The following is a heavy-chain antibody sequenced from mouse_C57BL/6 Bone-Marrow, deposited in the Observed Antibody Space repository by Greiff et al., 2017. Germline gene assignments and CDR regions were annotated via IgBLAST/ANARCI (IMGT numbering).Heavy chain of an antibody. V-gene: IGHV1-50*01. CDR1: GYTFTSYW. CDR2: IDPSDSYT. J-gene: IGHJ2*01. CDR3: ARSDDYEYYFDY. D-gene: IGHD2-4*01. Sequence: QVQLQQPGAELVKPGASVKLSCKASGYTFTSYWMQWVKQRPGQGLEWFGEIDPSDSYTNYNQKFKGKATLTVDTSSSTAYMQLSSLTSEDSAVYYCARSDDYEYYFDYWGQGTTLTVSS.